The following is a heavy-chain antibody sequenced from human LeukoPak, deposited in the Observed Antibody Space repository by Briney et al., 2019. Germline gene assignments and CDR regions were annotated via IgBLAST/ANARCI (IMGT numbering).Heavy chain of an antibody. CDR1: GGSFSGYY. J-gene: IGHJ5*02. CDR2: INHSGST. D-gene: IGHD6-13*01. CDR3: ARAAAAGLPEA. V-gene: IGHV4-34*01. Sequence: SETLSLTCAVYGGSFSGYYWSWIRQPPGKGLEWIGEINHSGSTNYNPSLKSRVTISVDTSKNQFSLKLSSLTAADTAVYYCARAAAAGLPEAWGQGTLVTVSS.